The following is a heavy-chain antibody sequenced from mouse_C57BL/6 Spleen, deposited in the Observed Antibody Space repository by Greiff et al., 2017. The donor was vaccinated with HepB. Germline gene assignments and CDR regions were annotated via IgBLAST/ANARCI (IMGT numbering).Heavy chain of an antibody. Sequence: EVHLVESGGGLVKPGGSLKLSCAASGFTFSSYAMSWVRQTPEKRLEWVATISDGGSYTYYPDNVKGRFTISRDNAKNNLYLQMSHLKSEDTAMYYCARDGDYGNPRFDYWGQGTTLTVSS. J-gene: IGHJ2*01. CDR3: ARDGDYGNPRFDY. CDR2: ISDGGSYT. V-gene: IGHV5-4*01. D-gene: IGHD2-1*01. CDR1: GFTFSSYA.